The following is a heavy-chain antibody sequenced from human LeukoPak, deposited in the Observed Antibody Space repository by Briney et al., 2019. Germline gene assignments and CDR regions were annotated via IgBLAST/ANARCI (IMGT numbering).Heavy chain of an antibody. CDR1: GFPFSSDA. J-gene: IGHJ4*02. Sequence: GGSLRLSCAGSGFPFSSDAMNWVRQAPGKGLEWVASISGSTGSTQYADSVKGRFTVSRDNSKNTLYLQMNSLRADDTAMYYCARGHWGLDYWGQGTLVTVSS. D-gene: IGHD7-27*01. V-gene: IGHV3-23*01. CDR3: ARGHWGLDY. CDR2: ISGSTGST.